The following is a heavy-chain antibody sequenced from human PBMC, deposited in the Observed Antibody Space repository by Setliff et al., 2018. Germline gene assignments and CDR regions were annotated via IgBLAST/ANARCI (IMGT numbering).Heavy chain of an antibody. V-gene: IGHV1-18*01. Sequence: ASVKVSCQASGYSFRNFGITWVRQAPGQGLEWMGWISGYHGNTNYAQKLQGRVTMTTDTSTTTGYMELSRLRSDDTAVYYCARDQFTNSGGLYCWGQGTLVTVSS. D-gene: IGHD1-7*01. CDR2: ISGYHGNT. J-gene: IGHJ4*02. CDR3: ARDQFTNSGGLYC. CDR1: GYSFRNFG.